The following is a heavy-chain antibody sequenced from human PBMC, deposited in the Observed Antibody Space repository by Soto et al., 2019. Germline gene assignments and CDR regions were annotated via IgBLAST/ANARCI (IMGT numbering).Heavy chain of an antibody. V-gene: IGHV3-48*01. D-gene: IGHD1-1*01. J-gene: IGHJ4*02. Sequence: EVQLVESGGGLVQPGGSLRLSCEASGFTFSNFGINWVRQAPGKGLEWVSHISSSSTTIYYAEVVKGRFTISRDNAKNSLYLQMSSLRGEDTAVYYCATSFITSIGTTAWGQGTLVTVSS. CDR3: ATSFITSIGTTA. CDR1: GFTFSNFG. CDR2: ISSSSTTI.